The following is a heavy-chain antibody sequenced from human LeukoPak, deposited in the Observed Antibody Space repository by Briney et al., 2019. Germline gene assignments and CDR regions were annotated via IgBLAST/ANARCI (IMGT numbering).Heavy chain of an antibody. J-gene: IGHJ4*02. CDR1: GYSFTTYW. CDR2: IYPGDSDT. Sequence: GESLKISCKASGYSFTTYWIGWVRQMPGKGLEWMGIIYPGDSDTRNSPSFQGQVTISADKSITTAYLQWSSLKASDTAMYYCARHYDSTKSFDYWGQGTLVTVSS. CDR3: ARHYDSTKSFDY. V-gene: IGHV5-51*01. D-gene: IGHD3-22*01.